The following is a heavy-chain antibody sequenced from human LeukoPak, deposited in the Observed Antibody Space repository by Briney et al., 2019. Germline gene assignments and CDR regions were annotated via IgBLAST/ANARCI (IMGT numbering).Heavy chain of an antibody. Sequence: GGSLRLSCAASGFTFSSYSMNWVRQAPGKGLEWVSYISSSSSTIYYADSVKGRFTISRDNAKNSLYLQMNSLRAEDTAVYYCARGGLQLWYKGGEYFQHWGQGTLVTVSS. CDR2: ISSSSSTI. CDR3: ARGGLQLWYKGGEYFQH. V-gene: IGHV3-48*01. CDR1: GFTFSSYS. J-gene: IGHJ1*01. D-gene: IGHD5-18*01.